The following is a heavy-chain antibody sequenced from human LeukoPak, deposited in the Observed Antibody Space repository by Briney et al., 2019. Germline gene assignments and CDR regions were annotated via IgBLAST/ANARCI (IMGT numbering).Heavy chain of an antibody. D-gene: IGHD3-10*01. CDR3: ARGRITMVQFLYYFDY. Sequence: PSETLSLTCAVYGGSFSGYYWSWIRQPPGKGLEWIGEINHSGSTNYNPSLKSRVTISVDTSKNQFSLKLSSVTAADTAVYYCARGRITMVQFLYYFDYWDQGTLVTVSS. CDR1: GGSFSGYY. V-gene: IGHV4-34*01. CDR2: INHSGST. J-gene: IGHJ4*02.